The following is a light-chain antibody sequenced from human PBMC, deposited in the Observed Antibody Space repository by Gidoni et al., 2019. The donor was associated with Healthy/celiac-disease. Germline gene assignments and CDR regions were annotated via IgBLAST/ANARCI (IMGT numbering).Light chain of an antibody. CDR1: QGISSY. V-gene: IGKV1-9*01. J-gene: IGKJ1*01. Sequence: DIQLTQSPSFLSASVGDRVTITCRASQGISSYLAWYQQKPGKAPKLLIYAASTLQSGVPSRFSGSGSGTEFTLTISSLQPEDFATYYCQQLNSYQTFXXXTKVEIK. CDR3: QQLNSYQT. CDR2: AAS.